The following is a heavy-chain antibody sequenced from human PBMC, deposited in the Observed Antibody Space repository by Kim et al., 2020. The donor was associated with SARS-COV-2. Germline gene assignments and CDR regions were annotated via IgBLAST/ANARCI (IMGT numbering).Heavy chain of an antibody. V-gene: IGHV5-51*01. J-gene: IGHJ4*02. D-gene: IGHD4-17*01. CDR1: GYSFTSYW. CDR2: IYPGDSDT. CDR3: ARGANYGDYRGEFDY. Sequence: GESLKISCKGSGYSFTSYWIGWVRQMPGKGLEWMGIIYPGDSDTRYSPSFQGQVTISADKSISTAYLQWSSLKASDTAMYYCARGANYGDYRGEFDYWGQGTLVTVSS.